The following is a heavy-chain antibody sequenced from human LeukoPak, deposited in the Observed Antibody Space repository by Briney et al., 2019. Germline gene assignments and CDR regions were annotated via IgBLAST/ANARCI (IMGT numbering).Heavy chain of an antibody. V-gene: IGHV3-23*01. Sequence: GGSLRLSCAGSGFTFSNYAMTWVRQAPGKGLVWVSAISGSGGSTYYADSVKGRFTISRDNSKNTLYLQMNSLRAEDTAVYYCAKLTYDGQTNYWGQGTLVTVSS. D-gene: IGHD3-3*01. J-gene: IGHJ4*02. CDR1: GFTFSNYA. CDR2: ISGSGGST. CDR3: AKLTYDGQTNY.